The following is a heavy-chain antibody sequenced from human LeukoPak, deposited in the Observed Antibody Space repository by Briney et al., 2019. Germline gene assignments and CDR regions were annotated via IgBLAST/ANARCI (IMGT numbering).Heavy chain of an antibody. Sequence: GGSLRLSCAASGFTFSDYYMSWIRQAPGKGLEWVSSISSSSSYIYYADSVKGRFTISRDNAKNSLYLQMNSLRAEDTAVYYCAELGITMIGGVWGKGTTVTISS. CDR2: ISSSSSYI. D-gene: IGHD3-10*02. CDR3: AELGITMIGGV. V-gene: IGHV3-11*06. J-gene: IGHJ6*04. CDR1: GFTFSDYY.